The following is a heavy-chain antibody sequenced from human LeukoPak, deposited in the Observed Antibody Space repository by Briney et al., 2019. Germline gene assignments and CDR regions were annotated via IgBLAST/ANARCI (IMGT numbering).Heavy chain of an antibody. CDR3: ARVHIAAAGSNWFDP. D-gene: IGHD6-13*01. CDR2: IYTSGST. V-gene: IGHV4-61*02. Sequence: SETLSLTCTVSGGSISSGSYYWSWIRQPAGKGLEWIGRIYTSGSTNYNPSLKGRVTISVDTSKNQFSLKLSSVTAADTAVYYCARVHIAAAGSNWFDPWGQGTLVTVSS. J-gene: IGHJ5*02. CDR1: GGSISSGSYY.